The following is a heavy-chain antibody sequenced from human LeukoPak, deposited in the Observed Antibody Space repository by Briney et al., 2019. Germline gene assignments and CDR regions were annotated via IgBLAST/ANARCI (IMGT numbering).Heavy chain of an antibody. V-gene: IGHV3-53*01. CDR2: IYSGGST. CDR3: TRLQDY. D-gene: IGHD5-24*01. CDR1: GFTVSGDY. J-gene: IGHJ4*02. Sequence: PGGSLRLSCAVSGFTVSGDYMSWVRQAPGKGLEWVSVIYSGGSTYYADSVKGRFTISRDNSKNTLYLQLNSLRAEDTAVYYCTRLQDYWGQGTLVTVSS.